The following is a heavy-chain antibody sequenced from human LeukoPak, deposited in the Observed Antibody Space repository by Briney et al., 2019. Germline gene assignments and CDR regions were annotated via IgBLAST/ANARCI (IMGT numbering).Heavy chain of an antibody. CDR3: ARLSVGATHY. V-gene: IGHV5-51*01. D-gene: IGHD1-26*01. J-gene: IGHJ4*02. CDR1: GYSFTNYW. Sequence: GESLKISCKGSGYSFTNYWIGWVRQMPGKGLELMGVIYPGDSATRYSPSFQGQVTISADKSISTAYLQWSSLKASDTAMYYCARLSVGATHYWGQGTLVTVSS. CDR2: IYPGDSAT.